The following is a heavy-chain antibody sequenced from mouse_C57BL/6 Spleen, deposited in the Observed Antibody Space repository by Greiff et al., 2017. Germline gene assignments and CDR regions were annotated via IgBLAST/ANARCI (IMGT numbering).Heavy chain of an antibody. CDR1: GYSITSGYY. J-gene: IGHJ2*01. Sequence: ESGPGLVKPSQSLSLTCSVTGYSITSGYYWNWIRQFPGNKLEWMGYISYDGSNNYNPSLKNRISITRDTSKNQFFLKLNSVTTEDTATYYCARERNWDFDYWGQGTTLTVSS. CDR2: ISYDGSN. CDR3: ARERNWDFDY. D-gene: IGHD4-1*01. V-gene: IGHV3-6*01.